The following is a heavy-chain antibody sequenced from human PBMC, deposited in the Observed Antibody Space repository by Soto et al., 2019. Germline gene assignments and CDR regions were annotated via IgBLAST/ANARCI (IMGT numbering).Heavy chain of an antibody. Sequence: PGGSLRLSCAASGFTFSSYAMSWVRQAPGKGLEWVSAISGSGGSTYYADSVKGRFTISRDNSKNTLYLQMNSLRAEDTAVYYCARVPGIFGAYYYYGMDVWGQGTTVTVSS. J-gene: IGHJ6*02. CDR3: ARVPGIFGAYYYYGMDV. CDR1: GFTFSSYA. V-gene: IGHV3-23*01. D-gene: IGHD1-20*01. CDR2: ISGSGGST.